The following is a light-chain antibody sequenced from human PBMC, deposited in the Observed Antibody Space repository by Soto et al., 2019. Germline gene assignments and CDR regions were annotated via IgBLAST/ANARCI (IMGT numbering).Light chain of an antibody. J-gene: IGKJ4*01. Sequence: EIVLTQSPATLSLSPGDSATLSCTASQDIRIFLAWYQQKPGQAPRLLLYNASQRATGIPARFAGSGSGTDFTVTISSLGPEDFAVYYCQQRYHWPPLTIGGGNKVEIK. V-gene: IGKV3-11*01. CDR1: QDIRIF. CDR2: NAS. CDR3: QQRYHWPPLT.